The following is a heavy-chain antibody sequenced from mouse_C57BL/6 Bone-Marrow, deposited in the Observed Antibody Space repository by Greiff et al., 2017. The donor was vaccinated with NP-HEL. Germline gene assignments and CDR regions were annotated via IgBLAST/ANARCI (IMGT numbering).Heavy chain of an antibody. V-gene: IGHV5-12*01. CDR1: GFTFSDYY. D-gene: IGHD2-3*01. CDR3: ARSGYYYYYAMDY. Sequence: EVQRVESGGGLVQPGGSLKLSCAASGFTFSDYYMYWVRQTPEKRLEWVAYISNGGGSTYYPDTVKGRFTISRDNAKNTLYLQMSRLKSEDTAMYYCARSGYYYYYAMDYWGQGTSVTVSS. J-gene: IGHJ4*01. CDR2: ISNGGGST.